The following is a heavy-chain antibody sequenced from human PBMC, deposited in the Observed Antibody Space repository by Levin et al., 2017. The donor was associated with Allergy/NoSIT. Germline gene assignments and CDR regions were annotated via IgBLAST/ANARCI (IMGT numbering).Heavy chain of an antibody. Sequence: PGESLKISCAASGFTFSSYSMNWVRQAPGKGLEWVSYISSSSSTIYYADSVKGRFTISRDNAKNSLYLQMNSLRDEDTAVYYCARERESTVVTPGFYYGMDVWGQGTTVTVSS. J-gene: IGHJ6*02. V-gene: IGHV3-48*02. CDR2: ISSSSSTI. D-gene: IGHD4-23*01. CDR3: ARERESTVVTPGFYYGMDV. CDR1: GFTFSSYS.